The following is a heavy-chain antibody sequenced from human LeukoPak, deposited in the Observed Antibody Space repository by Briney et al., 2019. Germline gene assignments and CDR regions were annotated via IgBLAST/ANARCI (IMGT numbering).Heavy chain of an antibody. D-gene: IGHD1-26*01. V-gene: IGHV3-30*02. CDR1: GFSFSAYG. J-gene: IGHJ4*02. CDR3: ASSVGAKVY. CDR2: IGHDGTNE. Sequence: GGSLRLSCEASGFSFSAYGMHWVRRAPGKGLEWVAYIGHDGTNEKYADSVKGRFTISRDNSRNTMYLQMNSLRAEDTAVYYCASSVGAKVYWGQGTLVTVSS.